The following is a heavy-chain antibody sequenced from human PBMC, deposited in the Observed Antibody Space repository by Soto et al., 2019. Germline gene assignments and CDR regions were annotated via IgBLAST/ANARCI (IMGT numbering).Heavy chain of an antibody. CDR3: AKDQGDHVLLWFGEFPH. Sequence: GGSLRLSCAASGFTFSSYAMSWVRQAPGKGLEWVSAISGSGGSTYYADSVKGRFTISRDNSKNTLYLQMNSLRAEDTAVYYCAKDQGDHVLLWFGEFPHWGQGTLVTVSS. CDR2: ISGSGGST. V-gene: IGHV3-23*01. J-gene: IGHJ1*01. D-gene: IGHD3-10*01. CDR1: GFTFSSYA.